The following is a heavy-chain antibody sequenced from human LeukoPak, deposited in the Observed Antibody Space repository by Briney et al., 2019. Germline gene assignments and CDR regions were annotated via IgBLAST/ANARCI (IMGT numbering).Heavy chain of an antibody. CDR1: GFTFSSYG. D-gene: IGHD3-22*01. CDR3: AKVPTGDYYDSSGYYLEHYYYGMDV. V-gene: IGHV3-30*02. Sequence: GGSLRLSCAASGFTFSSYGMHWVRQAPGKGLEWVAVIWYDGSNKYYADSVKGRFTISRDNSKNTLYLQVNSLRAEDTAVYYCAKVPTGDYYDSSGYYLEHYYYGMDVWGQGTTVTVSS. CDR2: IWYDGSNK. J-gene: IGHJ6*02.